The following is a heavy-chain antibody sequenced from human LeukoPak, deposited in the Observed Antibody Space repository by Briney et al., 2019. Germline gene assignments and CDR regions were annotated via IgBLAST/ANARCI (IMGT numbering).Heavy chain of an antibody. CDR2: INPNNGGT. Sequence: GASVEVSCKASGYTFTGYYIHWVRQAPGQGLEWMGWINPNNGGTNYARGFQGRVTMTTDTSTSTAYMELRSLRSDDTAVYYCALTVDYGRFDYWGQGTLVTVSS. CDR1: GYTFTGYY. CDR3: ALTVDYGRFDY. J-gene: IGHJ4*02. V-gene: IGHV1-2*02. D-gene: IGHD4-17*01.